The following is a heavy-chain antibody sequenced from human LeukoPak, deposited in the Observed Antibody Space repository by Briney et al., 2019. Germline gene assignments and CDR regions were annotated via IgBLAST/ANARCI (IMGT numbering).Heavy chain of an antibody. CDR1: GFTFSSYA. J-gene: IGHJ3*02. CDR3: ARKLYSDNSHDAFDI. D-gene: IGHD1-26*01. Sequence: GGSLRLSCAASGFTFSSYAMNWVRQAPGKGLEWVSCISSSSTNIYYADSVKGRFTISRDNAKNSLYLQMNSLRAEDTAVYYCARKLYSDNSHDAFDIWGQGTMVIVSS. CDR2: ISSSSTNI. V-gene: IGHV3-21*01.